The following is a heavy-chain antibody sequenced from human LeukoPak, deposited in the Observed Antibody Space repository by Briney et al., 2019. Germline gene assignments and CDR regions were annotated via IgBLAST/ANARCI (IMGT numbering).Heavy chain of an antibody. Sequence: SETLSLTCTVSGASISSSYWSWIRQPPGKGLEWIGYISNHGSANYNPSLNSPVTISVGTSQNQFFLELSSVTAADTAVYYCAREMSGYDTSFDYWGQGTLVTVSS. D-gene: IGHD5-12*01. CDR2: ISNHGSA. CDR1: GASISSSY. V-gene: IGHV4-59*01. CDR3: AREMSGYDTSFDY. J-gene: IGHJ4*02.